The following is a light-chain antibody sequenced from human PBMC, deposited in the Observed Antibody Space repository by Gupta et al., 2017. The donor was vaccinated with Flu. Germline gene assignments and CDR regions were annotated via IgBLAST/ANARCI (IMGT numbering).Light chain of an antibody. CDR1: SSNIGNNY. Sequence: QSVLTHPPSVSAAPGQKVTISCSGSSSNIGNNYVTCYQQHPATAPKLLIYENNKRPSGIPDRFSGSKSGTSATLGTTGLQTGDEADYYCGTWDSSRSAWVFGGGTKLTVL. J-gene: IGLJ3*02. CDR3: GTWDSSRSAWV. CDR2: ENN. V-gene: IGLV1-51*02.